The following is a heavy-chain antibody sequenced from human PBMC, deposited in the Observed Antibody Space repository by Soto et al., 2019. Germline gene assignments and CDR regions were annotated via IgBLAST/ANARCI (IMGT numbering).Heavy chain of an antibody. Sequence: QVQLVQSGAEVKKPGSSVKVSCKASGGTFSSYAISWVRQAPGQGLEWMGGIIPIFGTGNYAQKFQGRVTITADESTSTAYMELSSLRSEDTAVYYCATRRGYCSSTSCYYYYGMDVWGQGTTVTVSS. CDR3: ATRRGYCSSTSCYYYYGMDV. D-gene: IGHD2-2*01. CDR2: IIPIFGTG. V-gene: IGHV1-69*01. J-gene: IGHJ6*02. CDR1: GGTFSSYA.